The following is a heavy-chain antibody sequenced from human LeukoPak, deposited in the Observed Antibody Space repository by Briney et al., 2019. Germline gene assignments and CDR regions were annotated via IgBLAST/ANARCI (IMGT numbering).Heavy chain of an antibody. CDR3: ARVPKPPWDYFDY. CDR1: GFTFSSYS. Sequence: MTGGSLRLSCAASGFTFSSYSMNWVRQAPGKGLEWVSSISSSSSSYIYYADSVKGRFTISRDNAKNSLYLQMNSLRAEDTAVYYCARVPKPPWDYFDYWGQGTLVTVSS. V-gene: IGHV3-21*01. D-gene: IGHD1-14*01. J-gene: IGHJ4*02. CDR2: ISSSSSSYI.